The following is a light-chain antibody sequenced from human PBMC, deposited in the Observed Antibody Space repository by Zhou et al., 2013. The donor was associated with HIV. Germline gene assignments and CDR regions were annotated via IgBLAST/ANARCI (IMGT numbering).Light chain of an antibody. CDR2: AAS. V-gene: IGKV1-39*01. J-gene: IGKJ1*01. CDR1: QNITYY. Sequence: DIQMTQSPSSLSASVGDKVTITCRASQNITYYLNWYQHKPGKAPNLLIYAASTLQSGVPSGFIGSGSGTDFTLTISSLQPEDFATYYCQQTYSTPRTFGQGTKVGNQT. CDR3: QQTYSTPRT.